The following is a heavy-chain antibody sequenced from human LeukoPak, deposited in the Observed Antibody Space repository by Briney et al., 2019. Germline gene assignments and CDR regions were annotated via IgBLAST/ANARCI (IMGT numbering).Heavy chain of an antibody. Sequence: GASVKVSCKASGYTFTSYYMHWVRQAPGQGLEWMGWINPNSGGTNFAQKFQGRVTMTRDTSISTAYMELSSLRSEDTAVYYCARGRFSKIDYWGQGTLVTVSS. CDR1: GYTFTSYY. D-gene: IGHD3-3*01. CDR2: INPNSGGT. V-gene: IGHV1-2*02. CDR3: ARGRFSKIDY. J-gene: IGHJ4*02.